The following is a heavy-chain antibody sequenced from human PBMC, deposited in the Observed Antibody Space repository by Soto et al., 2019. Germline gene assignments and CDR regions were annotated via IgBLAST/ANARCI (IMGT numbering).Heavy chain of an antibody. CDR3: AHSTYYYDSSGYLTLDY. D-gene: IGHD3-22*01. V-gene: IGHV2-5*02. CDR1: GFSLSTSGVG. Sequence: SGPTLVNPTQTLTLTCTFSGFSLSTSGVGVGWIRQPPGKALEWLALIYWDDDKRYSPSLKSRLTITKDTSKNQVVLTMTNMDPVDTATYYCAHSTYYYDSSGYLTLDYWGQGTLVTVSS. CDR2: IYWDDDK. J-gene: IGHJ4*02.